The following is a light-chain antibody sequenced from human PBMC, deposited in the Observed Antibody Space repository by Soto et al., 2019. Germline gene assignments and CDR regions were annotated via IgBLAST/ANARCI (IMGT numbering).Light chain of an antibody. CDR3: AAWDDSLNGVV. J-gene: IGLJ2*01. CDR2: FDD. Sequence: QSVLTQPPSVSAAPRQRITISCSGSSSNIGNNAVNWYQQVPGKAPKLLIYFDDLKPSGVSDRFSGSKSGTSASLAISGLQSEDEADYYCAAWDDSLNGVVFGGGTKLTVL. CDR1: SSNIGNNA. V-gene: IGLV1-36*01.